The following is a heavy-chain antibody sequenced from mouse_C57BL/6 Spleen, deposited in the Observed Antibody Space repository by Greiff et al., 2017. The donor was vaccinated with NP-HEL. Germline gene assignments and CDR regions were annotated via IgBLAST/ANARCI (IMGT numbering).Heavy chain of an antibody. D-gene: IGHD1-1*01. J-gene: IGHJ2*01. CDR3: ARHASTVVALRPFDY. CDR1: GYTFTEYT. CDR2: FYPGGGSI. Sequence: VQLQQSGAELVKPGASVKLSCKASGYTFTEYTIHWVKQRSGQGLEWIGWFYPGGGSIKYNAKFKDKATLTADKSSSTVYMELSRLTSEHSAVYFCARHASTVVALRPFDYWGQGTTLTVSS. V-gene: IGHV1-62-2*01.